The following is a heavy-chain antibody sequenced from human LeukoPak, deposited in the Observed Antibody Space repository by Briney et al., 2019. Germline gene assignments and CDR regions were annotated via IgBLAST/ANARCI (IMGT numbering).Heavy chain of an antibody. Sequence: PSETLSLTCTVSGGSISSYYWSWIRQPPGKGLEWIGYIYYSGSTNYNPSLKSRVPISVDTSKNQFSLKLSSVAAADTAVYYCARLTVPPYDFWSGYSMFDPWGQGTLVTVSS. D-gene: IGHD3-3*01. V-gene: IGHV4-59*08. J-gene: IGHJ5*02. CDR2: IYYSGST. CDR3: ARLTVPPYDFWSGYSMFDP. CDR1: GGSISSYY.